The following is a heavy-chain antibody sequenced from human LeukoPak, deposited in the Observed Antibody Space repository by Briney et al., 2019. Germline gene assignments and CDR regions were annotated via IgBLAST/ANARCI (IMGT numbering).Heavy chain of an antibody. Sequence: GGSLRLSCAASGFTFSSYAMSWVRQAPGKGLEWVSAISGSGGSTYYADSVKGRFTISRDNSRNTLYLQMNSLRAEDTAVYYCTKAREGVWDYFDYWGQGTLVTVSS. D-gene: IGHD2-8*01. CDR1: GFTFSSYA. V-gene: IGHV3-23*01. CDR3: TKAREGVWDYFDY. J-gene: IGHJ4*02. CDR2: ISGSGGST.